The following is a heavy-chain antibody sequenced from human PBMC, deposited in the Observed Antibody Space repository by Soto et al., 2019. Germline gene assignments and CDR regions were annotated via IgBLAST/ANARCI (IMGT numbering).Heavy chain of an antibody. Sequence: PGGSLRLSCAASGFTFSSYAMSWVRQAPGKGLEWVSAISGSGGSTYYADSVKGRFTISRDNSKNTLYLQMNSLRAEDTAVYYCAKAPRYCSSTSCSGGYYYYYMDVWGKGTTVTVSS. CDR3: AKAPRYCSSTSCSGGYYYYYMDV. V-gene: IGHV3-23*01. CDR2: ISGSGGST. J-gene: IGHJ6*03. D-gene: IGHD2-2*01. CDR1: GFTFSSYA.